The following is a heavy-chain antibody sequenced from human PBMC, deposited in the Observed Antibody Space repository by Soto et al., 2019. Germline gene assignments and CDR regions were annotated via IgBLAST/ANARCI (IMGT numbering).Heavy chain of an antibody. CDR1: GYSFTNYG. CDR2: ISGYNGNT. CDR3: VREGDGYSSIKKWFDP. D-gene: IGHD6-19*01. Sequence: QVQLVQSGAEVKKPGASVKVSCKTSGYSFTNYGISWVRQAPGQGLEWMGWISGYNGNTNYAQKFQGRVTLTTDTSTSTAYMDLRSLRSDDTAVYYCVREGDGYSSIKKWFDPWGQGTLVSVSS. V-gene: IGHV1-18*04. J-gene: IGHJ5*02.